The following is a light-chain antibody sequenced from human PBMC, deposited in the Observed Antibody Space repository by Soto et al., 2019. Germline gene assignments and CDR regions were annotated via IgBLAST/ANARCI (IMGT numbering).Light chain of an antibody. Sequence: EIVLTQSPGALSLSPGEGATLSCRASQSVSSNYLAWYQQKPGQAPRLLIYGASSRATGIPDRFSGSGSGTDFTLTISRLEPEDFAVYYCQQYGRSPLTFGPGTKVDIE. CDR3: QQYGRSPLT. CDR1: QSVSSNY. V-gene: IGKV3-20*01. J-gene: IGKJ3*01. CDR2: GAS.